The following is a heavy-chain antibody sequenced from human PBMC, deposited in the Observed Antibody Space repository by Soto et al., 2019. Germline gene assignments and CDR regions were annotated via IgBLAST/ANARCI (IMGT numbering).Heavy chain of an antibody. V-gene: IGHV5-10-1*01. CDR1: GYSFTSYW. CDR3: ARGDDSSGYYYYYYGMDV. J-gene: IGHJ6*02. CDR2: IDPSDSYT. D-gene: IGHD3-22*01. Sequence: GESLKISCKGSGYSFTSYWISWVRQMPGKGLEWMGRIDPSDSYTNYSPSFQGHVTISADKSISTAYLQWSSLKASDTAMYYCARGDDSSGYYYYYYGMDVWGQGTTVTVSS.